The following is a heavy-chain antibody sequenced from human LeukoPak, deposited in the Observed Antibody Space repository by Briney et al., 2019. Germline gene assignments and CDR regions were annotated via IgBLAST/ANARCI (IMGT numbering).Heavy chain of an antibody. V-gene: IGHV3-30*04. CDR1: GFTFHIYT. CDR3: AKDSEYSSSWYRMGGIDY. D-gene: IGHD6-13*01. J-gene: IGHJ4*02. CDR2: ISYDGSNK. Sequence: GGSLRLSCAASGFTFHIYTIHWVRQAPGKGLEWVAVISYDGSNKYYADSVKGRFTISRDNSKNTLYLQMNSLRAEDTAVYYCAKDSEYSSSWYRMGGIDYWGQGTLVTVSS.